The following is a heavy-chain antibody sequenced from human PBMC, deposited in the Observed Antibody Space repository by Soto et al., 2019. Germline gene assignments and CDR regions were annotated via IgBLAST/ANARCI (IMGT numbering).Heavy chain of an antibody. Sequence: GGSLRLSCAASGFTFSSYSMNWVRQAPGKGLEWVSSISSSSSYIYYADSVKGRFTISRDNAKNSLYLQMNSLRAEDTAVYYCARGRTGEVSANDAFDIGGQGTMVTVSS. V-gene: IGHV3-21*01. CDR1: GFTFSSYS. CDR2: ISSSSSYI. CDR3: ARGRTGEVSANDAFDI. D-gene: IGHD7-27*01. J-gene: IGHJ3*02.